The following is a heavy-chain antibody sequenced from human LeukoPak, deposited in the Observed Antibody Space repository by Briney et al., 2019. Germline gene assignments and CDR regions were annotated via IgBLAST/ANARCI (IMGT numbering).Heavy chain of an antibody. D-gene: IGHD3-10*01. J-gene: IGHJ4*02. Sequence: PGGSLRLSCAASGFTFSSYSMNWVRQAPGKGLEWVSYISSSSSTIYYADSVKGRFTISRDNAKNSLYLQMSSLRAEDSAVYYCAKDHPLWGFGELFDYWGQGTLVTVSS. V-gene: IGHV3-48*04. CDR1: GFTFSSYS. CDR3: AKDHPLWGFGELFDY. CDR2: ISSSSSTI.